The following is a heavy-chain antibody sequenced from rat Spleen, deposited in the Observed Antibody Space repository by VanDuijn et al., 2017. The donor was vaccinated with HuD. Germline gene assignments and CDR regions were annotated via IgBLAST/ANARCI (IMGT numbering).Heavy chain of an antibody. V-gene: IGHV5-29*01. D-gene: IGHD1-4*01. CDR3: AKGGYTDYFDY. J-gene: IGHJ2*01. CDR1: GFTFNDHF. Sequence: EVQLVESNGGLVQPGGSLKLSCAASGFTFNDHFMAWVRQAPTKGLEWVATIIYDGSRTYYRDSVKGRFTISRDNAKNTLSRQMDSLRSEDTATYYCAKGGYTDYFDYWGQGVMVTVSS. CDR2: IIYDGSRT.